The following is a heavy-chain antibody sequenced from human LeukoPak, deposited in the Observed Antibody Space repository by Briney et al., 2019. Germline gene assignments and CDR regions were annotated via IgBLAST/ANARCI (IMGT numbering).Heavy chain of an antibody. Sequence: PGGSLRLSCAASGFTFSSYWMSWIRQPPGKGLEWIGEINHGGSTNYNPSLKSRVTISVDTSKNQFSLKLSSVTAADTAVYYCARLKRRSSSWYWFDPWGQGTLVTVSS. CDR2: INHGGST. D-gene: IGHD6-13*01. V-gene: IGHV4-34*01. CDR3: ARLKRRSSSWYWFDP. CDR1: GFTFSSYW. J-gene: IGHJ5*02.